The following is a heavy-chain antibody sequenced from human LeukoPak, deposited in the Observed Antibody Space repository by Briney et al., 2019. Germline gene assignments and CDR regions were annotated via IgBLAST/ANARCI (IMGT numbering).Heavy chain of an antibody. CDR2: IWYDGSNE. CDR1: GFTFSSYG. V-gene: IGHV3-33*01. CDR3: ARESGFGENRRYFDY. D-gene: IGHD3-10*01. Sequence: GRSLRLSCAASGFTFSSYGMHWVRQAPGKGLEWVAVIWYDGSNEYYADSVKGRFTISRDNSKNTLYLQMNSLRAEDTAVYYCARESGFGENRRYFDYWGQGTLVTVSS. J-gene: IGHJ4*02.